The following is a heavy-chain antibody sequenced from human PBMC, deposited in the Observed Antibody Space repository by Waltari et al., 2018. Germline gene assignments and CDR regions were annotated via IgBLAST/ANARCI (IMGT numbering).Heavy chain of an antibody. CDR2: IKQDGTEK. CDR3: ARDEMHRTTWYHF. CDR1: GFTFSPYS. Sequence: EVQLVESGGGLVQPGGSLSLSCSVPGFTFSPYSMTWVRQAPGKGLEWVANIKQDGTEKYYVDSVKGRFSISRDNGKNLLYLHMNSLRADDTAVYYCARDEMHRTTWYHFWGQGTQVTVSS. D-gene: IGHD6-13*01. V-gene: IGHV3-7*04. J-gene: IGHJ4*02.